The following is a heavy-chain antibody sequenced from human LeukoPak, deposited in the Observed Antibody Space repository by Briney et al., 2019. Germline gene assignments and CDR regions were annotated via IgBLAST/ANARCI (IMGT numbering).Heavy chain of an antibody. CDR1: GFTLSSYS. D-gene: IGHD2-15*01. CDR2: ISSSSSYI. Sequence: GGSLRLSCAASGFTLSSYSMNWVRQAPGKGLEWVSSISSSSSYIYYADSEKGRFTISRDNAKKSLFLQMNSLRAEDTAVYYCAREGRKSRGVDIVRKKETGYYYYMDVWGKGTTVTVSS. CDR3: AREGRKSRGVDIVRKKETGYYYYMDV. V-gene: IGHV3-21*01. J-gene: IGHJ6*03.